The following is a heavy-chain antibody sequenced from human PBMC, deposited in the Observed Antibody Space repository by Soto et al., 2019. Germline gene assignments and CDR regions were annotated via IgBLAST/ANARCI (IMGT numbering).Heavy chain of an antibody. V-gene: IGHV3-30*18. CDR2: ISYDGSNK. CDR1: GFTFSSYG. J-gene: IGHJ4*02. D-gene: IGHD5-12*01. CDR3: AKDQGYSGDGDDYFDY. Sequence: PGGSLRLSCAASGFTFSSYGVHWVRQAPGKGLEWVAVISYDGSNKYYADSVKGRFTISRDNSKNTLYLQMNSLRAEDTAVYYCAKDQGYSGDGDDYFDYWGQGTLVTVSS.